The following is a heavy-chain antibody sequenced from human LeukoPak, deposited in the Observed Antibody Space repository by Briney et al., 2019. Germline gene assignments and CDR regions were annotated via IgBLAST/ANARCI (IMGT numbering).Heavy chain of an antibody. CDR3: ARAHLSGWSCFDY. CDR2: IKQDGSEK. CDR1: GFTFSSYW. V-gene: IGHV3-7*01. J-gene: IGHJ4*02. Sequence: PGGSLRLSCAASGFTFSSYWMSWVRQAPGKGLEWVANIKQDGSEKYYVDSVKGRFTISRDNAKNSLYLQMNSLRAEDTAVYYCARAHLSGWSCFDYWGQGTLVTVSS. D-gene: IGHD6-19*01.